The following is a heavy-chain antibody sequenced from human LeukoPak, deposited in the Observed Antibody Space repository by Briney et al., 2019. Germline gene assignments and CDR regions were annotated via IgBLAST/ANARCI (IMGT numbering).Heavy chain of an antibody. Sequence: PGGSLRLSCAASGFTFSSYWMSWVRQAPGKGLEWVANIKQDGSEKYYVDSVKGRFTISRDNAKNSLYLQMNSLRAEDTAVYYCASGVVVDYFDYWGQGTLVTVSS. CDR2: IKQDGSEK. CDR3: ASGVVVDYFDY. J-gene: IGHJ4*02. CDR1: GFTFSSYW. V-gene: IGHV3-7*01. D-gene: IGHD3-22*01.